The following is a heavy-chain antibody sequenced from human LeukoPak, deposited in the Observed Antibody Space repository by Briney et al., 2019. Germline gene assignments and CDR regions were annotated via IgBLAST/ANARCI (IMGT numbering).Heavy chain of an antibody. D-gene: IGHD1-26*01. Sequence: SETLSLTCAVYGGSFSGYYWSWIRQPPGKGLEWIGEINHSGSTNYNPSLKSRVTISVDTSKNQFSLSQTSVTAADTAVYYCARDSGSYLLPFDYWGQGILVTVS. CDR3: ARDSGSYLLPFDY. V-gene: IGHV4-34*01. J-gene: IGHJ4*02. CDR2: INHSGST. CDR1: GGSFSGYY.